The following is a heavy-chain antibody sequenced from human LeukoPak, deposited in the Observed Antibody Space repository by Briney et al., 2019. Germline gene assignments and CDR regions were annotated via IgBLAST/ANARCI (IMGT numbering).Heavy chain of an antibody. CDR1: GGSISSHY. Sequence: SETLSLTCTVSGGSISSHYCSWIRQPPGKGLEWIGYIYYSGSTNHNPSLKSRVTISVDTSKNQFSLKLSSVTAADTAVYYCARGRISSWYDYWGQGTLVTVSS. D-gene: IGHD6-13*01. V-gene: IGHV4-59*11. J-gene: IGHJ4*02. CDR3: ARGRISSWYDY. CDR2: IYYSGST.